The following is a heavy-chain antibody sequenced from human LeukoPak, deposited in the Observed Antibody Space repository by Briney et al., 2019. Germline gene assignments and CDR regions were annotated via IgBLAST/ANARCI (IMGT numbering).Heavy chain of an antibody. J-gene: IGHJ3*02. CDR3: ARDWTDSLIAFDI. CDR2: IYHSGST. D-gene: IGHD3/OR15-3a*01. Sequence: PSETLSLTCTVSGYSISSGYYWGWIRQPPGKGLEWIGSIYHSGSTYYNPSLKSRVTISVDKSKNQFSLKLSSVTAADTAVYYCARDWTDSLIAFDIWGQGTMVTVSS. CDR1: GYSISSGYY. V-gene: IGHV4-38-2*02.